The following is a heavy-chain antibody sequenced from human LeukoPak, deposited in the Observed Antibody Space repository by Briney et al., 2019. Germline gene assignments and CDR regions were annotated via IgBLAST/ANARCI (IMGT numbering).Heavy chain of an antibody. V-gene: IGHV4-39*01. CDR3: ARHPEIQLAQMVRGAYPWFDP. Sequence: PSETLSLTXTVSGGSISSSSYYWGWISQPPGKGLEWIGSIYYSGSTYYNPSLKSRVTISVDTSKNQFSLKLSSVNAANTAVYYCARHPEIQLAQMVRGAYPWFDPWGQGTLVTVSS. D-gene: IGHD3-10*01. J-gene: IGHJ5*02. CDR1: GGSISSSSYY. CDR2: IYYSGST.